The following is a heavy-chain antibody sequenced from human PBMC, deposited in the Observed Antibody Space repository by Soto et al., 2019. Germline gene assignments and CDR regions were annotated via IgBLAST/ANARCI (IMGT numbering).Heavy chain of an antibody. CDR1: GGSISSGDYD. Sequence: QVQLQESGPGLVKPSQTLSLTCSVSGGSISSGDYDWSWIRQPPGKGLEWIGYMFYTGTTYYNPSLKSRITISMDTSKNQFSLRLTSVTAADTAEYHCARVVRFCSSPSCRGRNLFGPWGQGTRVTVAS. CDR3: ARVVRFCSSPSCRGRNLFGP. CDR2: MFYTGTT. V-gene: IGHV4-30-4*01. D-gene: IGHD2-2*01. J-gene: IGHJ5*02.